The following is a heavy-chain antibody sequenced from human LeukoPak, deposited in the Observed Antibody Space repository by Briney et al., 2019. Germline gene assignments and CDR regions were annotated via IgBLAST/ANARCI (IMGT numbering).Heavy chain of an antibody. D-gene: IGHD3-22*01. CDR2: INPSGGST. Sequence: ASVKVSCKASGYTFTSYYMHWVRQAPGQGLEWMGIINPSGGSTSYAQKFQGRVTMTRDTSTSTVYMELSSLRSEDTAVYYGAREVPNYYDSSGYYYDYWGQGTLVTVSS. J-gene: IGHJ4*02. CDR1: GYTFTSYY. CDR3: AREVPNYYDSSGYYYDY. V-gene: IGHV1-46*01.